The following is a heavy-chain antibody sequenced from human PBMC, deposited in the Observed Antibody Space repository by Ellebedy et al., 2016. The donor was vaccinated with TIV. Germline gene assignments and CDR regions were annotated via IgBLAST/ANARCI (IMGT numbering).Heavy chain of an antibody. CDR1: GASIKNDY. CDR2: IYYSGTT. Sequence: MPSETLSLTCSVSGASIKNDYWSWIRQSPGKGLEWIGYIYYSGTTNYSPSLRSRVTISVDTSKNQVSLKLSSVTTADTAIYYCAGDTFGGWSGFDYWGQGSLVTVSS. J-gene: IGHJ4*02. CDR3: AGDTFGGWSGFDY. V-gene: IGHV4-59*12. D-gene: IGHD3-3*01.